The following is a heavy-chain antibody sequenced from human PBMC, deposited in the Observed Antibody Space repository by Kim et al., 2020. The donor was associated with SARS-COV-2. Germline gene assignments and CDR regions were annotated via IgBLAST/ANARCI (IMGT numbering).Heavy chain of an antibody. CDR3: ATSDSRYYYDSSGPHYGMDV. V-gene: IGHV1-69*13. Sequence: SVKVSCKASGGTFSSYAISWVRQAPGQGLEWMGGIIPIFGTANYAQKFQGRVTITADESTSTAYMELSSLRSEDTAVYYCATSDSRYYYDSSGPHYGMDVWGQGTTVTVSS. J-gene: IGHJ6*02. CDR2: IIPIFGTA. CDR1: GGTFSSYA. D-gene: IGHD3-22*01.